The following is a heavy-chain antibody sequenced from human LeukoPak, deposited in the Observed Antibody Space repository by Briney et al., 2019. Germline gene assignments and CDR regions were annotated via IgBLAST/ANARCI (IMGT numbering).Heavy chain of an antibody. CDR2: IYYSGST. Sequence: SETLSLTCTVSGGSISSYYWSWIRRPPGKGLEWIGYIYYSGSTNYNPSLKSRVTISVDTSKNQFSLKLSSVTAADTAVYYCARDPAIFDAFDIWGQGTMVTVSS. D-gene: IGHD3-3*01. V-gene: IGHV4-59*01. J-gene: IGHJ3*02. CDR3: ARDPAIFDAFDI. CDR1: GGSISSYY.